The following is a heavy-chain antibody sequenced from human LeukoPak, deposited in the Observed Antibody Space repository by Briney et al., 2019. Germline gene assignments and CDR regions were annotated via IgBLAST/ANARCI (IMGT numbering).Heavy chain of an antibody. V-gene: IGHV3-48*01. CDR1: GFTFSSYE. D-gene: IGHD4-11*01. CDR2: ISSSSSTI. J-gene: IGHJ6*03. CDR3: ARDDRGYSNYYYYYYMDV. Sequence: GGSLRLSCAASGFTFSSYEMNWVRQAPGKGLEWVSYISSSSSTIYYADSVKGRFTISRDNAKNSLYLQMNSLRAEDTAVYYCARDDRGYSNYYYYYYMDVWGKGTTVTVSS.